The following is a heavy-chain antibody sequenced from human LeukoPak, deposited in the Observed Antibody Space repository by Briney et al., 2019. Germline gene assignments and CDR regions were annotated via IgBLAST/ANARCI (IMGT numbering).Heavy chain of an antibody. CDR2: ISAYNGNT. J-gene: IGHJ4*02. D-gene: IGHD3-22*01. CDR1: GYTFISYG. Sequence: ASVKVSCKSSGYTFISYGIIWVRQAPGQGLEWMGWISAYNGNTNYAQKLQGRVTMTTDTSTSTAYMDLRSLRSDDTAVYYCARDHYESSGYFIDYWGQGTLVTVSS. V-gene: IGHV1-18*01. CDR3: ARDHYESSGYFIDY.